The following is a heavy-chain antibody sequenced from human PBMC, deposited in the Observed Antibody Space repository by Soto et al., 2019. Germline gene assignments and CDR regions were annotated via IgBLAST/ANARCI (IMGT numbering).Heavy chain of an antibody. D-gene: IGHD6-19*01. V-gene: IGHV1-2*04. Sequence: QVQLVQSGAEVKKPGASVKVSCKASGYTFTGYYMHWVRQAPGQGLEWMGWINPNSGGTNYAQKFQGWVTMTRDTSISTAYMELSRVRSDDTAVYYCARGPRWQWLVRSPLYYFDYWGQGTLVTVSS. CDR3: ARGPRWQWLVRSPLYYFDY. CDR2: INPNSGGT. CDR1: GYTFTGYY. J-gene: IGHJ4*02.